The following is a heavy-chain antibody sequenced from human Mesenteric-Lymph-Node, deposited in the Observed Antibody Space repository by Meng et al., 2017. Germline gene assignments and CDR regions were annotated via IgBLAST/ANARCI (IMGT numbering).Heavy chain of an antibody. CDR1: GFTFSSYA. CDR3: ARMGGYSGYDLGY. V-gene: IGHV3-33*08. J-gene: IGHJ4*02. Sequence: VQVGGSGGGVVQPWRSLRLSCAASGFTFSSYAMHWVRQAPGKGLEWVAVIWYDGSKTFYADSVKGRFTISRDNSKNMAYLQMNNLRVDDTAVYYCARMGGYSGYDLGYWGQGTLVTVSS. CDR2: IWYDGSKT. D-gene: IGHD5-12*01.